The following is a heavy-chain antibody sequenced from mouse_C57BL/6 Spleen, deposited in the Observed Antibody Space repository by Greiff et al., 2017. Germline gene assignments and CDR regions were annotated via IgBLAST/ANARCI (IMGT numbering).Heavy chain of an antibody. J-gene: IGHJ2*01. CDR2: ISDGGSYT. V-gene: IGHV5-4*03. CDR3: ARQNYSNFFDY. D-gene: IGHD2-5*01. CDR1: GFTFSSYA. Sequence: EVKLVESGGGLVKPGGSLKLSCAASGFTFSSYAMSWVRQTPEKRLEWVATISDGGSYTYYPDNVKGRFTISRDNAKNNLYLQMSHLKSEDTAMYYCARQNYSNFFDYWGQGTTLTVSS.